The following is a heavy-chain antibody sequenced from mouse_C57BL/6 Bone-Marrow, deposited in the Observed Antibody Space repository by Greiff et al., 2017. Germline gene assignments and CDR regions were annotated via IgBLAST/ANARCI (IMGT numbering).Heavy chain of an antibody. CDR1: GFNIKDDY. Sequence: EVQLQQSGAELVRPGASVKLSCTASGFNIKDDYMHWVKQRPEQGLEWIGWIDPENGDTEYASKFQGKATITADTSSNTAYLQLSSLTSEDTAVYYCARSRQLRLLTMDYWGQGTSVTVSS. V-gene: IGHV14-4*01. CDR3: ARSRQLRLLTMDY. J-gene: IGHJ4*01. CDR2: IDPENGDT. D-gene: IGHD3-2*02.